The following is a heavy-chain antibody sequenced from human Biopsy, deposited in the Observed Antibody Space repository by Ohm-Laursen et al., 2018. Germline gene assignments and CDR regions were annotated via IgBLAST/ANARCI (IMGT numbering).Heavy chain of an antibody. V-gene: IGHV4-39*01. Sequence: GTLSLTCSVSGGSISSSTTYYWAWLRQPPGKGLEWIGSIYNTETTFYNPSLKSRVAISVDTSTNQFSLKVSSVTAADTALYFCARHPTGFWFDPWGHGTLVTVSS. CDR3: ARHPTGFWFDP. CDR2: IYNTETT. CDR1: GGSISSSTTYY. J-gene: IGHJ5*02.